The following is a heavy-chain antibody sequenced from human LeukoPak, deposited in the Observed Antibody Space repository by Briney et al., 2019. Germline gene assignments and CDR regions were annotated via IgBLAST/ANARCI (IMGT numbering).Heavy chain of an antibody. J-gene: IGHJ4*02. CDR1: GYTFTGYY. D-gene: IGHD3-3*01. CDR3: ARATYYDFWSGPFDY. Sequence: ASVKVSCKASGYTFTGYYMHWVRQAPGQGLEWMGWINPNSGGTNYAQKFQGRVTMTRDTSISTAYMELSRLRSDDTAVYYCARATYYDFWSGPFDYWGQGTLVTVFS. V-gene: IGHV1-2*02. CDR2: INPNSGGT.